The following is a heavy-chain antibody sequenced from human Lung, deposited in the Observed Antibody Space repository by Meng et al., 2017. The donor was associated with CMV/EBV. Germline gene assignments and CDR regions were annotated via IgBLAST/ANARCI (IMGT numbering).Heavy chain of an antibody. Sequence: GESLKISCAASGITFSSNWMSWVREAPGKGLEWVANIKEDGSEKYYVESVKGRFTISRDNAKKSLYLQMNSLRAEDTAVYYCARDQGSCTSISCRGDAFDIWGQGTMVXVSS. CDR1: GITFSSNW. V-gene: IGHV3-7*01. J-gene: IGHJ3*02. CDR3: ARDQGSCTSISCRGDAFDI. CDR2: IKEDGSEK. D-gene: IGHD2-2*01.